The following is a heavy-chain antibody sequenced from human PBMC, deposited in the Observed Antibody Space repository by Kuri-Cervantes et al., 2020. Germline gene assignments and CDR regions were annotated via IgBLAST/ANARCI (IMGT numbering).Heavy chain of an antibody. Sequence: GGSLRLSCAASGFTFSSYGMHWVRQAPGKGLEWVAVISYDGSNQYYADSVKGRFTISRDNAKNSLYLQMNSLRAEDTAVYYCARETPGYSSSPYFDYWGQGTLVTVSS. CDR2: ISYDGSNQ. CDR1: GFTFSSYG. D-gene: IGHD6-13*01. J-gene: IGHJ4*02. V-gene: IGHV3-30*03. CDR3: ARETPGYSSSPYFDY.